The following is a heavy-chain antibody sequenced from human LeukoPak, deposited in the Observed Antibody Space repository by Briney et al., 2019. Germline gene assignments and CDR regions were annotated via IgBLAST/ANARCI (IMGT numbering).Heavy chain of an antibody. CDR2: INPNSGGT. V-gene: IGHV1-2*02. Sequence: GASVKVSCEASGCTFTGNYMHWVRQAPGQGLEWMGWINPNSGGTTYAQKFQGRVTMTRDTSISTAYMELSGLRSDDTAVYFCARGDRSSSILEDAFDIWGQGTMVTVSS. J-gene: IGHJ3*02. D-gene: IGHD6-6*01. CDR1: GCTFTGNY. CDR3: ARGDRSSSILEDAFDI.